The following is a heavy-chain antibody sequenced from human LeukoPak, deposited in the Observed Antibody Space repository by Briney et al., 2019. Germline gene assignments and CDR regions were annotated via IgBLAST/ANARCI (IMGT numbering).Heavy chain of an antibody. CDR3: ARGRFESNGDYDL. V-gene: IGHV3-7*01. CDR2: IKQDGSEK. CDR1: GFTFSSYS. J-gene: IGHJ4*02. D-gene: IGHD4-11*01. Sequence: GGSLRLSCAASGFTFSSYSMNWVRQAPGKGLEWVANIKQDGSEKYSVDSLRGRFTISRDNAKNSVFLQMNSLRVEDTAVYYCARGRFESNGDYDLWGQGTLVTVSS.